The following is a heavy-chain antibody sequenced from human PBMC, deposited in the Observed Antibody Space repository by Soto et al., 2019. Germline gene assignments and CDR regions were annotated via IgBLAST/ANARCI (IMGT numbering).Heavy chain of an antibody. CDR2: ISSSSSTI. Sequence: GGSLRLSCAASGFTFSSYSMNWVRLAPGKGGGGVSYISSSSSTIYYADSVKSRFTTSRDNAKNSLYLQMNSMIAEDTAVYYGARDLVGEENYWGQGTLVTVSS. D-gene: IGHD1-26*01. CDR3: ARDLVGEENY. J-gene: IGHJ4*02. CDR1: GFTFSSYS. V-gene: IGHV3-48*01.